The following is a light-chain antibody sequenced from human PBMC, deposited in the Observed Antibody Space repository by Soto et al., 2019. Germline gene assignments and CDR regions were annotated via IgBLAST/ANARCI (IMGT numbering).Light chain of an antibody. V-gene: IGLV2-14*01. J-gene: IGLJ2*01. Sequence: QSALTQPASVSGSPGQSITISCTGTSSDVGGYNYVSWYQQHPGQAPKLMIYDVSNRPSGVSTRFSGSKSGNTASLTISGLQAEAEDDYDCSSYTNSSTLVVFGGGTKVTVL. CDR2: DVS. CDR1: SSDVGGYNY. CDR3: SSYTNSSTLVV.